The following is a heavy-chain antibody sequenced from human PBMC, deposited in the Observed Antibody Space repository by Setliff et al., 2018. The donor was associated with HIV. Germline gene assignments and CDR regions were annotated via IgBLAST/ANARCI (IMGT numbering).Heavy chain of an antibody. J-gene: IGHJ4*02. CDR2: IRNDGSDK. CDR1: GFTFSNYG. CDR3: AMSPYSSGLFDY. D-gene: IGHD6-19*01. V-gene: IGHV3-30*02. Sequence: GGSLRLSCAASGFTFSNYGVHWVRQAPGKGLEWVAFIRNDGSDKHYVDSVKGRFTISRDNSKNTLYLQMNSLRAADTAVYYCAMSPYSSGLFDYWGQGTLVTVSS.